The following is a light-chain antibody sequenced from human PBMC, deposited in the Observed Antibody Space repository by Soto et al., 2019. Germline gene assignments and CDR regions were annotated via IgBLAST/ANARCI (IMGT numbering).Light chain of an antibody. CDR2: GAS. V-gene: IGKV3-15*01. Sequence: EIVLTQSPGILSLSPGERATLSCRASQSVSNDFLAWYQQKPGQAPRLLIYGASTRATGIPARFSGTGSGTEFTLTISSLQSEDFALYYCHQYENWPQTFGQGTKV. J-gene: IGKJ1*01. CDR1: QSVSNDF. CDR3: HQYENWPQT.